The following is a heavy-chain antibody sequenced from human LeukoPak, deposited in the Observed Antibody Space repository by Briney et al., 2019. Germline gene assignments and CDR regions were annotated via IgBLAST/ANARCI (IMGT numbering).Heavy chain of an antibody. J-gene: IGHJ4*02. CDR1: GFTFSTYA. V-gene: IGHV3-23*01. D-gene: IGHD3-9*01. Sequence: GGSLRLSCAAAGFTFSTYAVGWVRQAPGKGLEWVSGISGSGGSTYYADAVKGRFTISRDNSKNTLYLQMNSLRAEDTAVYYCAKGNDILTGYYFDYWGQGTLVTVSS. CDR2: ISGSGGST. CDR3: AKGNDILTGYYFDY.